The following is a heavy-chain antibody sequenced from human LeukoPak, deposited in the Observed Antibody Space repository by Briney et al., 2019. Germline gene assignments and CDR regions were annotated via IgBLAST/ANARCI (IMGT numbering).Heavy chain of an antibody. V-gene: IGHV5-51*01. CDR1: GYSFTSYW. J-gene: IGHJ4*02. CDR3: ASGSSLRGQLGYFDY. D-gene: IGHD2-2*01. CDR2: IYPGDSDT. Sequence: ESLKISCKGSGYSFTSYWIGWVRQMPGKGLEWMGIIYPGDSDTRYSPSFQGQVTISADKSISTAYLQWSSLKASDTAMYYCASGSSLRGQLGYFDYWGQGTLVTVSS.